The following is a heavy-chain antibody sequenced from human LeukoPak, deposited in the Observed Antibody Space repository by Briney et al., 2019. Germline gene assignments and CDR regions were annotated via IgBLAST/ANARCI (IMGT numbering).Heavy chain of an antibody. CDR3: ARGHYDILTYLYYFDY. J-gene: IGHJ4*02. Sequence: GASVKVSCKASGYTFTSYDINWVRQATGQGLEWMGWMNPNSGNTGYAQKFQGRVTMTRNTSIRTAYMELSSLRSEDTAVYYCARGHYDILTYLYYFDYWGQGTLVTVSS. V-gene: IGHV1-8*01. CDR1: GYTFTSYD. D-gene: IGHD3-9*01. CDR2: MNPNSGNT.